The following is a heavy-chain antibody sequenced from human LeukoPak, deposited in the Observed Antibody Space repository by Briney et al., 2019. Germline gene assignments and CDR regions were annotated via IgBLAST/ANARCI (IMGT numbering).Heavy chain of an antibody. V-gene: IGHV3-7*03. CDR2: IKQDGTEK. J-gene: IGHJ4*02. CDR3: ARGVNTVFDY. D-gene: IGHD4-11*01. CDR1: GFTFGAYW. Sequence: GGSLRLSCAASGFTFGAYWMNWVRQAPGKGLEWVANIKQDGTEKYYVDSVKGRFTISRDNAKNSLHLQMNSLRADDTAVYYCARGVNTVFDYWGQGTLVTVSS.